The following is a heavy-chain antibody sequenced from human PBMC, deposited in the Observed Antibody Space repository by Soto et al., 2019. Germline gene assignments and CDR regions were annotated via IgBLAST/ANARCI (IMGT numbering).Heavy chain of an antibody. CDR3: AKSQGGIAAHEFLQD. CDR2: IGGSGQFT. Sequence: GWSLRLSCTASGFIFSSYAMSWVRQAPGKGLEWVSCIGGSGQFTYYADSVKGRFTISRDKSKNTLYLLMNSLRAEDTALYYCAKSQGGIAAHEFLQDWGQGTLVTVSS. D-gene: IGHD6-6*01. J-gene: IGHJ4*02. CDR1: GFIFSSYA. V-gene: IGHV3-23*01.